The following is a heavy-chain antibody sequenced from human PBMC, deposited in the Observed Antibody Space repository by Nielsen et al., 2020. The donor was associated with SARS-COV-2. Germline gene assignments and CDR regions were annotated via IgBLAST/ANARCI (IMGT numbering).Heavy chain of an antibody. D-gene: IGHD7-27*01. Sequence: SQTLSLTCAISGDSVSSISAAWSWIRQSPSRGLEWLGRTYYRSKWYIHYAESVKSRITINPDTSKNQFSLQLNSVTPEDTAVYFCAGGLLTGDAFDIWGQGAMVTVSS. V-gene: IGHV6-1*01. CDR1: GDSVSSISAA. CDR2: TYYRSKWYI. CDR3: AGGLLTGDAFDI. J-gene: IGHJ3*02.